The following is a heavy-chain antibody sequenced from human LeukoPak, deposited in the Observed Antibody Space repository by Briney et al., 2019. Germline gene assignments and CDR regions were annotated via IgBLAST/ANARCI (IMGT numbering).Heavy chain of an antibody. CDR3: ARVARPTLSGYDSKGWFDP. Sequence: ASVKVSCKASGYTFTSYDINWVRQATGQGLEWMGWMNPNSGNTGYAQKFQGRVTMTRNTSISTAYMELSSLRSEDTAVYYCARVARPTLSGYDSKGWFDPWGQGTLVTVSS. CDR2: MNPNSGNT. V-gene: IGHV1-8*01. D-gene: IGHD5-12*01. CDR1: GYTFTSYD. J-gene: IGHJ5*02.